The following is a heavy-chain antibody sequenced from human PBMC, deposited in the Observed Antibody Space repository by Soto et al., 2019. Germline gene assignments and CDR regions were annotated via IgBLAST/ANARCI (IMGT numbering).Heavy chain of an antibody. CDR1: GFTFSSYG. CDR3: AKDLGNYDFWSGYYLTTSPTMDV. V-gene: IGHV3-30*18. D-gene: IGHD3-3*01. CDR2: ISYDGSNK. Sequence: GGSVRLSCAASGFTFSSYGMHWVRQAPGKGLEWVAVISYDGSNKYYADSVKGRFTISRDNSKNTLYLQMNSLRAEDTAVYYCAKDLGNYDFWSGYYLTTSPTMDVWGQGTTVTVSS. J-gene: IGHJ6*02.